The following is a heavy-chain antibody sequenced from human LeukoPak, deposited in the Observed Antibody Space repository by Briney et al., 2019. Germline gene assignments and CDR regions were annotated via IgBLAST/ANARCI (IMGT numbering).Heavy chain of an antibody. D-gene: IGHD1-26*01. CDR2: IYSGGST. J-gene: IGHJ5*02. V-gene: IGHV3-53*01. Sequence: GGSLRLSCAASGFTVSSNYRSWVRQAPGKGLEWVSVIYSGGSTYYADSVKGRFTISRDNSKNTLYLQMNSLRAEDTAVYYCARARYSGSSLFDPWGQGTLVTVSS. CDR1: GFTVSSNY. CDR3: ARARYSGSSLFDP.